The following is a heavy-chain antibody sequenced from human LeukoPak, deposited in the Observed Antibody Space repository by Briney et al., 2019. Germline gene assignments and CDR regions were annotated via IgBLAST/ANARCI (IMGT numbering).Heavy chain of an antibody. CDR2: ISGSGSTT. V-gene: IGHV3-23*01. CDR1: GFTFSTYG. Sequence: GGSLRLSCSASGFTFSTYGMSWVRQAPGKGLEWAISISGSGSTTFYADSVRGRFTISRDNSKSTLFLQMNSLRAEDTAIYYCATYRQVLLPFESWGQGTLVTVSS. D-gene: IGHD5-18*01. J-gene: IGHJ4*02. CDR3: ATYRQVLLPFES.